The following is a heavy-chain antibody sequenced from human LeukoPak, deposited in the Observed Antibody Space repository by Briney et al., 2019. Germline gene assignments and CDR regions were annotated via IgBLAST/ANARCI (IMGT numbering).Heavy chain of an antibody. Sequence: GGSLRLSCAASGFTFDDYAMHWVRQAPGKGLEWVSGISWNSGSIGYADSVKGRFTISRDNAKNSLYLQMNSLRAEDTAVYYCARVGHSGRIYDAFDIWGQGTMVTVSS. CDR3: ARVGHSGRIYDAFDI. D-gene: IGHD1-26*01. CDR1: GFTFDDYA. J-gene: IGHJ3*02. CDR2: ISWNSGSI. V-gene: IGHV3-9*01.